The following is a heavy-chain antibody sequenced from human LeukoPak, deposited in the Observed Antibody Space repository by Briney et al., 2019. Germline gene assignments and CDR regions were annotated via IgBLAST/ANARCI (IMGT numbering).Heavy chain of an antibody. J-gene: IGHJ4*02. CDR1: GYTFTSYY. Sequence: ASVKVSCKASGYTFTSYYMHWVRQAPGKGLEWMGGFDPEDGETIYAQKFQGRVTMTEDTSTDTAYTELSSLRSEDTAVYYCATDQVWGNSGYHYYFDYWGQGTLVTVSS. V-gene: IGHV1-24*01. CDR3: ATDQVWGNSGYHYYFDY. D-gene: IGHD3-22*01. CDR2: FDPEDGET.